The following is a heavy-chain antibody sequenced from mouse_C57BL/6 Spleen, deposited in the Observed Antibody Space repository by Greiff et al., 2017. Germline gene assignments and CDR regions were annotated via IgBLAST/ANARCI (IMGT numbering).Heavy chain of an antibody. J-gene: IGHJ1*03. Sequence: EVQLVESGGGLVKPGGSLKLSCAASGFTFSDFGMHWVRQAPEKGLEWVAYISSGSSTIYYADTVKGRFTISRDNAKNTLFLQMTSLRSEDTAMYYCARPGATVVADWYVDVWGTGTTVTVSS. CDR1: GFTFSDFG. V-gene: IGHV5-17*01. D-gene: IGHD1-1*01. CDR3: ARPGATVVADWYVDV. CDR2: ISSGSSTI.